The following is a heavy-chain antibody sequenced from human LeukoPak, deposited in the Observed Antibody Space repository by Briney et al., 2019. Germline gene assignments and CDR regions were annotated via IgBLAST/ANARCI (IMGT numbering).Heavy chain of an antibody. CDR3: ARGFHYYDSSGYDYNWFDP. CDR1: GGSISSHY. D-gene: IGHD3-22*01. V-gene: IGHV4-59*11. CDR2: IYYSGST. Sequence: SETLSLTCTVSGGSISSHYWTWIRQPPGKGLEWIGYIYYSGSTNYNPSLKSRVTISVDTSKNQFSLKLSSVTAADTAVYYCARGFHYYDSSGYDYNWFDPWGQGTLVTVSS. J-gene: IGHJ5*02.